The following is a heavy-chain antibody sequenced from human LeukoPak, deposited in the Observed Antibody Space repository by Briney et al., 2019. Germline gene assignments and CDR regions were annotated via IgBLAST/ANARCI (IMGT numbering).Heavy chain of an antibody. Sequence: SETLSLACTVSGGSISSYYWSWIRQPPGKGLEWIGNIYHSGSTNYNPSLKSRVTISMDMSKNQFSLTLSPVTAADTAVYFCVSAPNENFFDFWGQGTLVTVSS. V-gene: IGHV4-59*01. J-gene: IGHJ4*02. CDR1: GGSISSYY. CDR3: VSAPNENFFDF. CDR2: IYHSGST. D-gene: IGHD1-1*01.